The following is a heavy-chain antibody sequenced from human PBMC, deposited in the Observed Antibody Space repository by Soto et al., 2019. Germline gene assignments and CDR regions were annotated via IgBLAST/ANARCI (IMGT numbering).Heavy chain of an antibody. J-gene: IGHJ6*02. D-gene: IGHD3-22*01. CDR2: IIPIFGTA. V-gene: IGHV1-69*01. Sequence: QVQLVQSGAEVKKPGSSVKVSCKASGGTFSSYAISWVRQAPGQGLEWMGGIIPIFGTANYAQKFQGRVTITADEATSTAYMELGSLRADDTAVYYCARNGNYYDSSGDLSYNGMDVWGQGTTVTVSS. CDR1: GGTFSSYA. CDR3: ARNGNYYDSSGDLSYNGMDV.